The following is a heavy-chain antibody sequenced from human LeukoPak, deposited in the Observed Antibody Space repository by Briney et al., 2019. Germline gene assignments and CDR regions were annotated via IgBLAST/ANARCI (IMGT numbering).Heavy chain of an antibody. Sequence: SETLSLTCTVSGGFISSYYWNWIRQPPGKGLEWIGYTYNSGNTNYNPSLKSRLTISVDTSKNQFSLKLSSVTAADTAVYYCARGGQFIAAAGTKGFDYWGQGTLVTVSS. CDR2: TYNSGNT. D-gene: IGHD6-13*01. CDR3: ARGGQFIAAAGTKGFDY. J-gene: IGHJ4*02. V-gene: IGHV4-59*12. CDR1: GGFISSYY.